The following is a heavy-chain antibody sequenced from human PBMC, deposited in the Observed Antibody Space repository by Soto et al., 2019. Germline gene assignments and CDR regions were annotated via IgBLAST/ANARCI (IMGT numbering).Heavy chain of an antibody. J-gene: IGHJ4*02. CDR3: AGYSGYVGH. V-gene: IGHV3-7*05. CDR2: MNQDGTKE. Sequence: PGGSLRLSCRGSGFTFSDFWVNWVRQAPGKGLQWVANMNQDGTKEYYVDSVKGRFTISRDNAKNSLFLQMNSLRAEDTAVYYCAGYSGYVGHWGQGTLVTVSS. CDR1: GFTFSDFW. D-gene: IGHD1-26*01.